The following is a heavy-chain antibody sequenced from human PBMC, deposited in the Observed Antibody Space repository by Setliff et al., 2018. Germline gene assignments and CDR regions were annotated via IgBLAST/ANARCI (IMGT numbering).Heavy chain of an antibody. CDR3: ATEGIAVAGMLDY. D-gene: IGHD6-19*01. J-gene: IGHJ4*02. CDR2: ISPANGNT. Sequence: GASVKVSCKASGYNFISYGISWVRQAPGQGLEWMGWISPANGNTNYIQRFQDRVTMTIDTSTSTIYMELRSLRSDDTAVYYCATEGIAVAGMLDYWGQGTLVTVSS. CDR1: GYNFISYG. V-gene: IGHV1-18*01.